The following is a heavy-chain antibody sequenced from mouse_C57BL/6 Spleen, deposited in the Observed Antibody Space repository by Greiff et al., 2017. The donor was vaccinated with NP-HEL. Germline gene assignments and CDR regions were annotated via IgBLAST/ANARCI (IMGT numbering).Heavy chain of an antibody. V-gene: IGHV1-80*01. CDR3: ARLGSSDYVPFAY. Sequence: QVQLQQSGAELVKPGASVKISCKASGYAFSSYWMNWVKQRPGKGLEWIGQIYPGDGDTNYNGKFKGKATLTADKSSSTAYMQLSSLTSEDSAVYFCARLGSSDYVPFAYWGQGTLVTVSA. D-gene: IGHD3-2*02. CDR1: GYAFSSYW. J-gene: IGHJ3*01. CDR2: IYPGDGDT.